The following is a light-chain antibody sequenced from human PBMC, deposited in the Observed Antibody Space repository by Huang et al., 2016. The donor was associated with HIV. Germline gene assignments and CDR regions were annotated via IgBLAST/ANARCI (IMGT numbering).Light chain of an antibody. V-gene: IGKV3-15*01. CDR2: GTS. J-gene: IGKJ1*01. CDR1: QSVTHS. CDR3: QQYHYWPPVT. Sequence: IVMTQSPDTLSVSPGERATLSCRAGQSVTHSLAWYQQKPGQAPRLLIYGTSTRATCIPGRFSGSGPGTDFTLTISSLQSDDFGVYYCQQYHYWPPVTFGQGTKVEI.